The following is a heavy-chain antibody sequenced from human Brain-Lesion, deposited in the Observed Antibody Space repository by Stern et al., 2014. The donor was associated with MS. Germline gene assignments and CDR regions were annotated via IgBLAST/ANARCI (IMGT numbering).Heavy chain of an antibody. Sequence: VQLVQSGAEVKKPGESLKISCKGSGYRFTSNWIGWARQMPGKGLEWVGFIGPGASDTRYSPSFQGQVTTSADKSISTAYLQWSSLQASDTAMYYCARRGDSSSSGFDYWGQGTLVIVSS. CDR1: GYRFTSNW. V-gene: IGHV5-51*01. D-gene: IGHD6-6*01. CDR2: IGPGASDT. J-gene: IGHJ4*02. CDR3: ARRGDSSSSGFDY.